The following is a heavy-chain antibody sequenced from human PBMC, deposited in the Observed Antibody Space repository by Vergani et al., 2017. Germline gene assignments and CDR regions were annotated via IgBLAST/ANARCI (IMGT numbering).Heavy chain of an antibody. CDR3: ARDRPYSSSCIDY. CDR1: GGTFSSYA. J-gene: IGHJ4*02. D-gene: IGHD6-13*01. Sequence: QVQLVQSGAEVKKPGSSVKVSCKASGGTFSSYAISWVRQAPGQGLEWMGRIIPILGIANYAQKFQGRVTITADKSTSTAYMELSSLRSEDTAVYYCARDRPYSSSCIDYWGQGTLVTVSS. V-gene: IGHV1-69*04. CDR2: IIPILGIA.